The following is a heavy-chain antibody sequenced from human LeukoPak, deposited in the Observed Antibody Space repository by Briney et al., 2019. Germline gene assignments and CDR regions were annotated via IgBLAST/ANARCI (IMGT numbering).Heavy chain of an antibody. CDR3: ARDRRAYYGSGSWGDY. D-gene: IGHD3-10*01. Sequence: GGSLRLSCAASGFTFSSYSMNWVRQAPGKGLEWVSSISSSSSYIYYADSVKGRFTISRDNAKNSLYLQMNSLRAEDTAVYYCARDRRAYYGSGSWGDYWGQGTLVTVSS. V-gene: IGHV3-21*01. CDR2: ISSSSSYI. J-gene: IGHJ4*02. CDR1: GFTFSSYS.